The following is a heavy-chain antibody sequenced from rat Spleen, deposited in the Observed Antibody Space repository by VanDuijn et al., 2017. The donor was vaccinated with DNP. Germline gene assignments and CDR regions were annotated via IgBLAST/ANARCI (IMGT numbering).Heavy chain of an antibody. CDR3: ARPYSGPYWYFDF. V-gene: IGHV6-6*01. CDR1: GFTFSTAW. CDR2: IKAKSNNYAT. J-gene: IGHJ1*01. Sequence: EVQVLESGGGLVQPGNSLKLSCATSGFTFSTAWMYWYRQFPEKRLEWVARIKAKSNNYATDYTESVKGRFTISRDDSKSSIYLQMNNLKEEDTATYYCARPYSGPYWYFDFWGPGTMVTVSS. D-gene: IGHD1-1*01.